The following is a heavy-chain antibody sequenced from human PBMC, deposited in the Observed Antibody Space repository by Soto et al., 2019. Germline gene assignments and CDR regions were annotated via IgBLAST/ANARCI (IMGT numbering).Heavy chain of an antibody. CDR2: ISAYNGNT. Sequence: QVQLVQSGAEVKKPGASVKVSCKASGYTFTSYGISWVRQAPGQGLEWMGWISAYNGNTNYAQKLQGRVTMTTDTSTSTAYMELRSLISDDTAVYYCARDKADYIWGSYRPNYYYYMDVWGKGTTVTVSS. V-gene: IGHV1-18*01. D-gene: IGHD3-16*02. CDR3: ARDKADYIWGSYRPNYYYYMDV. CDR1: GYTFTSYG. J-gene: IGHJ6*03.